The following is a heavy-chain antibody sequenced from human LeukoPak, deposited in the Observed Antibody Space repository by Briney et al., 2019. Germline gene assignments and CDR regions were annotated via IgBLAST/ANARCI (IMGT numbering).Heavy chain of an antibody. CDR1: GFTISFYW. V-gene: IGHV3-21*04. CDR3: ARWYTSGWRYFDY. D-gene: IGHD6-19*01. CDR2: VSRSSSHI. Sequence: PGGSLRLSCAASGFTISFYWMSWVRQAPGKGLEWVSCVSRSSSHIYYADSVKGRFTISRDNAKNSLYLQMNSLRVEDTAVYYCARWYTSGWRYFDYWGQGTLVTVSS. J-gene: IGHJ4*02.